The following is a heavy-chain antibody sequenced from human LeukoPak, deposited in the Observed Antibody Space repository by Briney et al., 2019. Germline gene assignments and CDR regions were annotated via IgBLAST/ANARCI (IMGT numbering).Heavy chain of an antibody. D-gene: IGHD1-26*01. J-gene: IGHJ4*02. CDR1: GYTLTVYY. CDR2: IDPNSGGT. V-gene: IGHV1-2*02. Sequence: ASVNVSCKASGYTLTVYYIHWVRQAPGQGLEWMGWIDPNSGGTNYAQKFQGRVAMTRDTSISTAYMELSRLRSDDTAVYYCARGGSGSYPQPGLYWGQGTLVTVSS. CDR3: ARGGSGSYPQPGLY.